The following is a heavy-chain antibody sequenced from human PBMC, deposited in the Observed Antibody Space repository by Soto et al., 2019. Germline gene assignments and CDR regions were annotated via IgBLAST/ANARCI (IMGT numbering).Heavy chain of an antibody. D-gene: IGHD3-9*01. CDR1: GGTFSSYA. V-gene: IGHV1-69*01. CDR2: IIPIFGTA. CDR3: ERDGWPGVQTGSNDMWTGDGMDV. J-gene: IGHJ6*02. Sequence: QVQLVQSGAEVKKPGSSVKVSCKASGGTFSSYAISWVRQAPGQGLEWMGGIIPIFGTANYAKKFQGRVTITTDGFTSTADMEMSRMRSEDTAVYYCERDGWPGVQTGSNDMWTGDGMDVWGQGTTVTVSS.